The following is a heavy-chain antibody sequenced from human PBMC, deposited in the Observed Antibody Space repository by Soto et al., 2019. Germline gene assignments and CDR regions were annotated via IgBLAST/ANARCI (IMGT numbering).Heavy chain of an antibody. J-gene: IGHJ4*02. CDR3: ARDLRWTTVTTGDY. D-gene: IGHD4-17*01. CDR2: ISYDGSNK. V-gene: IGHV3-30-3*01. Sequence: QVQLVESGGGVVQPGRSLRLSCAASGFTFSSYAMHWVRKAPGKGLEWVAVISYDGSNKYYADSVKGRFTISRDNSKNTLYLQMNSLRAEDTAVYYCARDLRWTTVTTGDYWGQGTLVTVSS. CDR1: GFTFSSYA.